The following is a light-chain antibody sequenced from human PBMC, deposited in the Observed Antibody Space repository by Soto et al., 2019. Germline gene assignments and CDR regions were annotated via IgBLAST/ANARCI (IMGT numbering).Light chain of an antibody. J-gene: IGKJ1*01. CDR2: DAS. V-gene: IGKV3-11*01. CDR3: RQRKKWWT. CDR1: QSVDNY. Sequence: EIVLTQSPATLSLSPGERATLSCRASQSVDNYLAWYQQKPGQAPRLLIYDASNRATGTPARFSGSGSGTDFTLTIISLEPEDFAVYYCRQRKKWWTFGQGTRVEIK.